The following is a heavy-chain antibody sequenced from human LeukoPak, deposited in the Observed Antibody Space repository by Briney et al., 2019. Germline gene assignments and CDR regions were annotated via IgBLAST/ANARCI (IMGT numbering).Heavy chain of an antibody. J-gene: IGHJ4*02. CDR3: ARSRGAGPGAHFDY. CDR2: VSNSGSYT. D-gene: IGHD6-19*01. V-gene: IGHV3-11*03. CDR1: GFTFSDEY. Sequence: PGGSLRLSCAASGFTFSDEYMSWIRQAPGKGLEWVSYVSNSGSYTNYADSVKGRFTISRDNAKSSLYLQMNSVRAEDTAVYYCARSRGAGPGAHFDYWGQGTPVTVSS.